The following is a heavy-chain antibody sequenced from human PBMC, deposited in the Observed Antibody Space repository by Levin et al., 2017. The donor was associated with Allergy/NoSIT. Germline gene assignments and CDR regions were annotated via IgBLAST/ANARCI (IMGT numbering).Heavy chain of an antibody. V-gene: IGHV4-39*01. D-gene: IGHD3-3*01. CDR3: ARHDGGLLDV. J-gene: IGHJ6*02. Sequence: SETLSLTCTVSGGSISSSSYYWGWIRQPPGKGLEWIGSIYYSGSTYYNPSLKSRVTISVDTSKNQFSLKLSSVTAADTAVYYCARHDGGLLDVWGQGTTVTVSS. CDR2: IYYSGST. CDR1: GGSISSSSYY.